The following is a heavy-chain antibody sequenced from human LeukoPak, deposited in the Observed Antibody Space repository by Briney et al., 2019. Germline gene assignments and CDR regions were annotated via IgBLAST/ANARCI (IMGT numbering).Heavy chain of an antibody. V-gene: IGHV3-74*01. CDR2: INEDGSTT. CDR1: GFTFSSNW. Sequence: GGSLRLSCAASGFTFSSNWMHWVRQALGKGLVWVSRINEDGSTTNYADSVKGRSTIFRDNAKNTLYLQMNSLRAEDTAVYYCVRDLGGRSGHWGQGTLVTVSS. D-gene: IGHD1-26*01. J-gene: IGHJ4*02. CDR3: VRDLGGRSGH.